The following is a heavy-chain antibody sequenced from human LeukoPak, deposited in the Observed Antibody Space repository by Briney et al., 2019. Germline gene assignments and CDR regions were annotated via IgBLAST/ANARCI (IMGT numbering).Heavy chain of an antibody. V-gene: IGHV5-51*01. Sequence: PGESLKISCEGSGYRFTNYWIAWVRQMPGKGLEWMGIVYPGDSDTRYSPSFQGQVTISADKSINTAYLQWSSLKASDTAMYYCARPSYGASDYWGQGTLVTVSS. D-gene: IGHD4-17*01. CDR1: GYRFTNYW. CDR3: ARPSYGASDY. J-gene: IGHJ4*02. CDR2: VYPGDSDT.